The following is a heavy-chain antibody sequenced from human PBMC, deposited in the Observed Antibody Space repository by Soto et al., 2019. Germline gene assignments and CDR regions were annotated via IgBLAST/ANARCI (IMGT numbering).Heavy chain of an antibody. CDR3: ARDALYDSSGYYYGKYDY. V-gene: IGHV3-30-3*01. CDR2: ISYDGSNK. J-gene: IGHJ4*02. CDR1: GFTFSSYA. D-gene: IGHD3-22*01. Sequence: QVQLVESGGGVVQPGRSLRLSCAASGFTFSSYAMHWVRQAPGKGLEWVAVISYDGSNKYYADSVKGRFTISRDNSKNTLYLQTNSLRAEDTAVYYCARDALYDSSGYYYGKYDYWGQGTLVTVSS.